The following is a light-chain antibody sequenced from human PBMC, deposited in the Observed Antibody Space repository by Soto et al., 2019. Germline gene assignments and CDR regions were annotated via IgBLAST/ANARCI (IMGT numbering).Light chain of an antibody. V-gene: IGKV3-15*01. CDR3: QQYNNWPPEET. CDR2: GAS. J-gene: IGKJ1*01. Sequence: EIVMTQSPATLSVSPGERATLSCRASQSVSSNVAWYQHKPGQAPRLLIYGASTRATGIPARFSGSGSGTDFTLIISSLQSEDFAVYYCQQYNNWPPEETFGQGTKVEIK. CDR1: QSVSSN.